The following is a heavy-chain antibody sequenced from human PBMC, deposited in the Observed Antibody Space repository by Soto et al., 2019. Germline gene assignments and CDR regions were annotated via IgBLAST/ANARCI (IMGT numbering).Heavy chain of an antibody. CDR1: GVSIISAGFN. CDR2: IYYSGST. V-gene: IGHV4-31*03. Sequence: SETLSLNCTISGVSIISAGFNWTWICQRPGKGLEWIGYIYYSGSTYYNPSLKSRVTISVDTSKNQFSLKLSSVTAADTAVYYCARYGSGSYYPTTFDYWGQGTLVTVSS. J-gene: IGHJ4*02. D-gene: IGHD3-10*01. CDR3: ARYGSGSYYPTTFDY.